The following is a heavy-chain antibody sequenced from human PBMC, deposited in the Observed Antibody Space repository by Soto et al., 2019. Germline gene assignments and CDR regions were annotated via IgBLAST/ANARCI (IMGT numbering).Heavy chain of an antibody. V-gene: IGHV3-30-3*01. J-gene: IGHJ4*02. D-gene: IGHD3-22*01. CDR3: AGQGGEYDITPDFDS. CDR2: ISYDGSNK. CDR1: GFTFSSYA. Sequence: QVQLVESGGGVVQPGRSLRLSCAASGFTFSSYAMHWVRQAPGKGLEWVAVISYDGSNKYYADSVKGRFTISRDNSKNTLKLQRNSLRSEDTAVYYCAGQGGEYDITPDFDSWGQGTLVTFSS.